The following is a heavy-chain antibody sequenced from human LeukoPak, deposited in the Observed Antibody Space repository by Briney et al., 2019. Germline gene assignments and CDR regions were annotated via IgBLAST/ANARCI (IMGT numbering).Heavy chain of an antibody. CDR3: ARERGIVVVPAAILPPNWFDP. CDR1: GYTFTSYY. CDR2: INPSGGST. D-gene: IGHD2-2*02. Sequence: ASVKVSCKASGYTFTSYYMHWVRQAPGQGLEWMGIINPSGGSTSYAQKFQSRVTMTRDMSTSTVYMELSSLRSEDTAVYYCARERGIVVVPAAILPPNWFDPWGQGTLVTVSS. J-gene: IGHJ5*02. V-gene: IGHV1-46*01.